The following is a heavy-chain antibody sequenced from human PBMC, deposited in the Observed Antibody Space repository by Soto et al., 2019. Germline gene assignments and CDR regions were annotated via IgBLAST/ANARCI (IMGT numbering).Heavy chain of an antibody. CDR2: INAGNGNT. V-gene: IGHV1-3*01. D-gene: IGHD6-6*01. J-gene: IGHJ5*02. Sequence: VASVKVSCKASGYTFTSYAMHWVRQAPGQRLEWMGWINAGNGNTKYSQKFQGRVTITRDTSASTAYMELSSLRSEDTAVYYCARVAAWTNNWFDPWGQGTLVTVSS. CDR3: ARVAAWTNNWFDP. CDR1: GYTFTSYA.